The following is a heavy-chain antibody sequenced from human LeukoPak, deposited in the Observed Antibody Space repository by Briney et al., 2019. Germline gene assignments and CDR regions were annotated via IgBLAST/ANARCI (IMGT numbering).Heavy chain of an antibody. J-gene: IGHJ3*02. CDR3: TRDGAESGNTALDI. D-gene: IGHD3-3*01. CDR2: SRNKANSHTT. CDR1: GSTLSDQY. V-gene: IGHV3-72*01. Sequence: GGSLRLSCAASGSTLSDQYIDWVRQAPGKGLEWIARSRNKANSHTTEYAASVKGRFTISRDDSGNLVFLQMNSLKIEDTAIYLCTRDGAESGNTALDIWGQGTEVTVSS.